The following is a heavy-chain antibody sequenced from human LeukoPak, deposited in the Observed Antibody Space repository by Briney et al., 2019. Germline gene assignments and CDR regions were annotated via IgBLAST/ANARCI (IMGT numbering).Heavy chain of an antibody. J-gene: IGHJ4*02. D-gene: IGHD4-17*01. CDR2: IYYSGST. Sequence: SETLSPASTVSGGSITSYSGTWIRQPPGKGLEWIGYIYYSGSTNYNPSLKSRVTISVDTPKNQFSLKQSSVTAADTAVYYCASHGGAYGDYWYYFDYWGEGTLLRVSS. V-gene: IGHV4-59*08. CDR3: ASHGGAYGDYWYYFDY. CDR1: GGSITSYS.